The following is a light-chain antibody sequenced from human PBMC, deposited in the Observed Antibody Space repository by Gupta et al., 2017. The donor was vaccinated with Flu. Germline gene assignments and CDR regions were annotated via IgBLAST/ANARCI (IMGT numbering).Light chain of an antibody. CDR1: QSVRSN. J-gene: IGKJ1*01. Sequence: EIVMTQSPATLSVSPGERATLSCMASQSVRSNLAWYQQEPGQAPRLLIYGASTSYTGIPARFSGSGYGKELTLTISSRQSEDFAVSYSQQYDNWAPWTFGQGTXVEIK. CDR2: GAS. V-gene: IGKV3-15*01. CDR3: QQYDNWAPWT.